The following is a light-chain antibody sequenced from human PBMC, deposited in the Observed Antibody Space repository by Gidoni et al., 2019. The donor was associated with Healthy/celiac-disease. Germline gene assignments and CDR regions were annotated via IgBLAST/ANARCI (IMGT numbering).Light chain of an antibody. CDR2: GAS. Sequence: ELVLTQSPGTLSLSPGERATLSCRASPSVSSSYLAWYQQKPGQAPRLLIYGASSRATGIPDRFSGSGSGTDFTLTISRLEPEDFAVYYCQQYGSSPRYSFGQGTKLEIK. J-gene: IGKJ2*03. V-gene: IGKV3-20*01. CDR3: QQYGSSPRYS. CDR1: PSVSSSY.